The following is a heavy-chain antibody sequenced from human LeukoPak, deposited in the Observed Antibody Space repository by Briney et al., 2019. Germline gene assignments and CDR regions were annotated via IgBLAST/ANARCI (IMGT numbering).Heavy chain of an antibody. CDR1: GYTFTSYG. D-gene: IGHD1-7*01. V-gene: IGHV1-46*01. CDR2: IKPSDGFT. CDR3: GREIEGTTDY. Sequence: ASVKVSCKASGYTFTSYGISWVRQAPGQGLEWMGVIKPSDGFTSYAQKFQGRLTVTWDMSTSTVYMELNSLRSEDTAVYFCGREIEGTTDYWGQGTLVTVSS. J-gene: IGHJ4*02.